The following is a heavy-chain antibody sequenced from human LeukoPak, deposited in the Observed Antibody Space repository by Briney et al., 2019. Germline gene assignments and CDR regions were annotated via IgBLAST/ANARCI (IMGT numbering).Heavy chain of an antibody. CDR1: GYTFTGYY. CDR3: ARDKYYYGSGSYFYYYYYYMDV. CDR2: INPNSGGT. Sequence: ASVKVSCKASGYTFTGYYMHWVRQAPGQGLEWMGRINPNSGGTNYAQKFQGRVTMTRDTSISTAYMELSRLRSDDAAVYYCARDKYYYGSGSYFYYYYYYMDVWGKGTTVTVSS. J-gene: IGHJ6*03. V-gene: IGHV1-2*06. D-gene: IGHD3-10*01.